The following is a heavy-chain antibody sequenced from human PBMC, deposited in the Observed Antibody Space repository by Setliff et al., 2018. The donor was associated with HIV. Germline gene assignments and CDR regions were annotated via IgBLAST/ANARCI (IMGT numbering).Heavy chain of an antibody. Sequence: ASVKVSCKASGYTFTSYTMNWVRQAPGQGLEWMGWINTKTGNPTYAQGFTGRFVFSLDTSVSTAYLQISSLKADDTAVYYCARATIAAAGNYYYYYMDVWGEGTTVTVSS. J-gene: IGHJ6*03. D-gene: IGHD6-13*01. CDR1: GYTFTSYT. CDR2: INTKTGNP. CDR3: ARATIAAAGNYYYYYMDV. V-gene: IGHV7-4-1*02.